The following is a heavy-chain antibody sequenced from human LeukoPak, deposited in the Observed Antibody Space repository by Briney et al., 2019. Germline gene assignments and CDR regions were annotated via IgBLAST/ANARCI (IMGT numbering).Heavy chain of an antibody. Sequence: SETLSLTCTVSGGSISSYYWSWIRQPPGKGLEWIGYIYYSGSTNYNPSLKSRVTISVDTSKNQFSLKLSSVTAADTAVYYCARGNSSSWYGTAFDIWGQGTMVTVSS. V-gene: IGHV4-59*01. J-gene: IGHJ3*02. CDR3: ARGNSSSWYGTAFDI. CDR1: GGSISSYY. CDR2: IYYSGST. D-gene: IGHD6-13*01.